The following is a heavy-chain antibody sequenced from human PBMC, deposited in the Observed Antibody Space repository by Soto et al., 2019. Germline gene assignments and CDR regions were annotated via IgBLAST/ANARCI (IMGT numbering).Heavy chain of an antibody. V-gene: IGHV4-30-4*01. J-gene: IGHJ4*02. CDR2: ISYSGST. D-gene: IGHD2-15*01. Sequence: QVQLQESGPGLVKPSQTLSLTCTVSGGSISSGNYYWSWIRQPPGKGLEWIGFISYSGSTYYSTSLKSRVTISVDTSKSQFSLNLSFVTAEDTAVYYCATMGTPATGLYFFDYWGQGSLVTVSS. CDR1: GGSISSGNYY. CDR3: ATMGTPATGLYFFDY.